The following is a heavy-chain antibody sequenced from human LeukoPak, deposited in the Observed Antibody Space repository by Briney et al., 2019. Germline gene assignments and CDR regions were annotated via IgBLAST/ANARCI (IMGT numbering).Heavy chain of an antibody. J-gene: IGHJ3*02. CDR1: GFTVSSNY. Sequence: PGGSLRLSCAASGFTVSSNYMSWVRQAPGKGLEWVSVIYSGGSTYYADSVKGRFTISRDNSKHTLYLEMNSLRAEDTAVYYCARDGSSDAFDIWGQGAMVTVSS. D-gene: IGHD2-2*01. V-gene: IGHV3-66*01. CDR3: ARDGSSDAFDI. CDR2: IYSGGST.